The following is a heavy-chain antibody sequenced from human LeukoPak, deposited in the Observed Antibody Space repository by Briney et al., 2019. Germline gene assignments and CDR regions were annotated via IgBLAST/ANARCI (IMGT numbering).Heavy chain of an antibody. CDR3: ARGGPTIVDY. CDR1: GASISSYY. J-gene: IGHJ4*02. V-gene: IGHV4-59*01. CDR2: FYYSGST. Sequence: SETLSLTCTVSGASISSYYWTWIRQPPGKGLEWIGYFYYSGSTNYNPSLKSRVTISVDTSKNQFSPKVSSVTAADTALYYCARGGPTIVDYWGQGTLVTVSS. D-gene: IGHD1-26*01.